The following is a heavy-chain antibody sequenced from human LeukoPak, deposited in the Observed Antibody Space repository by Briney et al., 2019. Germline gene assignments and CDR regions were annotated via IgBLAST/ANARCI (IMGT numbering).Heavy chain of an antibody. Sequence: SVKVSCKASGGTFSSYAISWVRQAPGQGLEWMGGIIPIFGTANYAQKFQGRVTITADKSTSTAYMELSSLRSEDTAVYYCASRPFRYCSGGSCYYIQWGQGTLVTVSS. V-gene: IGHV1-69*06. CDR2: IIPIFGTA. D-gene: IGHD2-15*01. CDR3: ASRPFRYCSGGSCYYIQ. CDR1: GGTFSSYA. J-gene: IGHJ4*02.